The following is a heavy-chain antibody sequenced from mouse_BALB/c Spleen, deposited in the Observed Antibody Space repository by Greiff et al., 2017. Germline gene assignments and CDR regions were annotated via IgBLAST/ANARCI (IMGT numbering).Heavy chain of an antibody. J-gene: IGHJ2*01. CDR1: GFTFSSYT. CDR2: ISSGGSYT. V-gene: IGHV5-6-4*01. CDR3: TRDEDRYDSFDY. D-gene: IGHD2-14*01. Sequence: EVQGVESGGGLVKPGGSLKLSCAASGFTFSSYTMSWVRQTPEKRLEWVATISSGGSYTYYPDSVKGRFTISRDNAKNTLYLQMSSLESEDTAMYYCTRDEDRYDSFDYWGQGTTLTVSS.